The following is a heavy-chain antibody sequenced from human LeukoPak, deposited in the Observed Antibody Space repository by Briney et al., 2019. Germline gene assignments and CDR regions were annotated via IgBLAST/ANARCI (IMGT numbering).Heavy chain of an antibody. CDR2: IYYSGST. V-gene: IGHV4-31*03. D-gene: IGHD3-16*02. Sequence: SETLSLTCTVSGGSISSGGYDWSWIRQHPGKGLEWIGYIYYSGSTYYNPSLKSRVTISVDTSKNQFSLKLSSVTAADTAVYYCARVRSLEGWFDPWGQGTLVTVSS. CDR1: GGSISSGGYD. J-gene: IGHJ5*02. CDR3: ARVRSLEGWFDP.